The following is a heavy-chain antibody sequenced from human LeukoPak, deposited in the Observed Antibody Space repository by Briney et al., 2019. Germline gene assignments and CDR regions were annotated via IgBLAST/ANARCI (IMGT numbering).Heavy chain of an antibody. J-gene: IGHJ4*02. V-gene: IGHV4-34*01. CDR2: INHSGST. D-gene: IGHD6-13*01. CDR1: GGSFSGYY. Sequence: SETLSLTCAVYGGSFSGYYWSWIRQPPGKGLEWIGEINHSGSTNYNPSLKSRVTISVDTSKDQFFLKLSSVTAADTAVYYCARASSSWSYFDYWGQGTLVTVSS. CDR3: ARASSSWSYFDY.